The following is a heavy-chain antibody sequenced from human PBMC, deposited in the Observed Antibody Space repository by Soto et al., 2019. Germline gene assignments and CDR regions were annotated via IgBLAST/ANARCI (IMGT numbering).Heavy chain of an antibody. Sequence: QVQLQESGPGLVEPSGTLSLTCTVSGDAISSTNWCNWVRQSPEKGLEWIGEIHHSGGTNYNPSLKRRVTISLDKSTNHVSLKMNSVTAADTAIYYCGRVRQYCSGNSCYLDPWGQGARFTVS. D-gene: IGHD6-19*01. CDR2: IHHSGGT. CDR3: GRVRQYCSGNSCYLDP. CDR1: GDAISSTNW. J-gene: IGHJ5*02. V-gene: IGHV4-4*02.